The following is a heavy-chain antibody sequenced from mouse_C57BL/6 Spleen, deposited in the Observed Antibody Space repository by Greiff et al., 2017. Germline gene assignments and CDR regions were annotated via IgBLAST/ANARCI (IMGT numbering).Heavy chain of an antibody. D-gene: IGHD1-1*01. CDR2: ISDGGSYT. CDR1: GFTFSSYA. J-gene: IGHJ2*01. V-gene: IGHV5-4*01. Sequence: EVQVVESRGGLVKPGGSLKLSCAASGFTFSSYAMSWVRQTPEKRLEWVATISDGGSYTYYPDNVKGRFTISRDNAKNNLYLQMSHLKSEDTAMYYCARDRRWFDYWGQGTTLTVSS. CDR3: ARDRRWFDY.